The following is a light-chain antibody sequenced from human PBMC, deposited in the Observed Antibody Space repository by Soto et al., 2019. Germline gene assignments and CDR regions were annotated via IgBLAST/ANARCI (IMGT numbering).Light chain of an antibody. CDR1: QGISSY. J-gene: IGKJ4*01. CDR3: QQYYSYPLT. V-gene: IGKV1-8*01. Sequence: AIRMTQSPSSFSASTGDRVTITCRPSQGISSYLAWYQQKPGKAPKLLIYAASTLQSGVPSRFSGSGSGTDFTLTISCLQSEDFATYYCQQYYSYPLTFGGGTKVDIK. CDR2: AAS.